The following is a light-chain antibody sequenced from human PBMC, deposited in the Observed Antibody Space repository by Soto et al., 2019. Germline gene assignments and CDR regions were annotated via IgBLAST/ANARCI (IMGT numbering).Light chain of an antibody. CDR1: QSVSSN. J-gene: IGKJ5*01. CDR3: QQYNNWPSIT. CDR2: GAS. Sequence: EIVMTQSPVTLSVSPGERATLSCRASQSVSSNLAWYQQKPGQAPRLLIYGASTRATGIPARFSGSGSGTEFTLTISSLQSEDFAVYYCQQYNNWPSITFGQGTRLEI. V-gene: IGKV3-15*01.